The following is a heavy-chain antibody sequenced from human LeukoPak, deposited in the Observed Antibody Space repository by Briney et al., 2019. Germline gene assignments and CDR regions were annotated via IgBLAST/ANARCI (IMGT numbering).Heavy chain of an antibody. Sequence: SETLSLTCAVSGYSISNGYYWAWIRPPPGKGLEWIGSVYYSGSTAYNPSLKSRVAISVDTSRDQFSLKMNSVTATGTAVYYCARRASGNNWFDHWGQGTLVTVSS. V-gene: IGHV4-38-2*01. CDR2: VYYSGST. J-gene: IGHJ5*02. CDR3: ARRASGNNWFDH. D-gene: IGHD3-10*01. CDR1: GYSISNGYY.